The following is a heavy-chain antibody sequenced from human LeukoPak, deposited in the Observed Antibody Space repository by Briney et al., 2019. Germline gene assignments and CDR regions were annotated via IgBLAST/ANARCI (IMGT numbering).Heavy chain of an antibody. J-gene: IGHJ4*02. D-gene: IGHD1-26*01. CDR1: GGSINSGDHS. CDR2: IYRSGNT. Sequence: SETLSLTCAVSGGSINSGDHSWSWIRQPPGKGLEWIGYIYRSGNTYYNPSLKSRVSISIDRSNNQFSLRLTSVTAADTAVYYCARGASYGRSDFDFWGRGTLVIVSS. V-gene: IGHV4-30-2*01. CDR3: ARGASYGRSDFDF.